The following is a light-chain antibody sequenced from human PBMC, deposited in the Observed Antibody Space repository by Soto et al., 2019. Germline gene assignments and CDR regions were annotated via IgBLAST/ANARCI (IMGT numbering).Light chain of an antibody. CDR2: GAS. J-gene: IGKJ4*01. CDR3: QQYYRWPVT. V-gene: IGKV3-15*01. CDR1: QTISNK. Sequence: EVVMTQSPATLSVSPGERVTFSCRASQTISNKLAWYQHKPGQAPRLLISGASTGATGIPARFSGSWSGTEFTLTINRLQSEDFAVYYCQQYYRWPVTFGGGTKLEIK.